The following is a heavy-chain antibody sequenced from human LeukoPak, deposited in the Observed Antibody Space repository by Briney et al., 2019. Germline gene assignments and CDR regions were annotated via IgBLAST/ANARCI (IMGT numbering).Heavy chain of an antibody. D-gene: IGHD6-13*01. J-gene: IGHJ4*02. CDR2: IWYDGSNK. V-gene: IGHV3-33*08. Sequence: GGSLRLSCAASGFTFSSYAMHWVRQAPGKGLEWVAVIWYDGSNKYYADSVKGRFTISRDNSKNTLYLQMNSLRAEDTAVYYCARDLMAAAGPIDYWGQGTLVTVSS. CDR1: GFTFSSYA. CDR3: ARDLMAAAGPIDY.